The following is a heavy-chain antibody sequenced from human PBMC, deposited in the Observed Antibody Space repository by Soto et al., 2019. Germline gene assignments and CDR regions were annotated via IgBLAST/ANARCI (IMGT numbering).Heavy chain of an antibody. CDR3: VQLFGVTAPRGFGS. J-gene: IGHJ5*02. V-gene: IGHV4-4*02. Sequence: QVQLQESGPGLVKPSGTLSLTCDVSGGSINTNWWSWVRQPPGKGLEWIGDSYHSGATNYNPSLMNRGTIXXXTXXNEFSLSQNSVTASDTSVYFGVQLFGVTAPRGFGSWGGGILVTVSS. D-gene: IGHD2-21*02. CDR1: GGSINTNW. CDR2: SYHSGAT.